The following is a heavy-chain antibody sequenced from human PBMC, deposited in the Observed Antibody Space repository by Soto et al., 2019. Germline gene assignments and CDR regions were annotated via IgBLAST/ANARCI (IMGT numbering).Heavy chain of an antibody. V-gene: IGHV4-34*01. J-gene: IGHJ4*02. CDR3: ARGRGVGGFNY. CDR1: GGSFSGYY. CDR2: INHSGST. Sequence: PSETLSLTCAVYGGSFSGYYWSWIRQPPGKGLEWIGEINHSGSTNYNPSLKSRVTISVDTSKNQFSLKLSSVTAADTAVYYCARGRGVGGFNYWCQGKLGTGSS. D-gene: IGHD3-16*01.